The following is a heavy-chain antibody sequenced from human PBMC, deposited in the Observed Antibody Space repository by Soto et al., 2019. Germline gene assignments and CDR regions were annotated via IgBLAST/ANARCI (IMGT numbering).Heavy chain of an antibody. Sequence: GGSLRLSCAASGFTFSSYAMHWVRQAPGKGLEWVAVISYDGSNKYYADSVKGRFTISRDNSKNTLYLQMNSLRAEETAVYYCASSLGGDWLLYHPVWYWGQGTLVTVSS. CDR1: GFTFSSYA. J-gene: IGHJ4*02. V-gene: IGHV3-30-3*01. CDR2: ISYDGSNK. D-gene: IGHD3-9*01. CDR3: ASSLGGDWLLYHPVWY.